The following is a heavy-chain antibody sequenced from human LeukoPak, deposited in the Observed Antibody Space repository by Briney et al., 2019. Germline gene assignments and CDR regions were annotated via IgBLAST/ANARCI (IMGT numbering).Heavy chain of an antibody. CDR3: ARGGYCSSTSCLYFDY. Sequence: SQTLSLTCTVSGGSISSGDYYWSWIRQPPGKGLEWIGYIYYSGSTYYNPSLKSRVTISVDTSKNQFSLKLSSVTAADTAVYYCARGGYCSSTSCLYFDYWGQGTLVSVSS. V-gene: IGHV4-30-4*08. CDR2: IYYSGST. J-gene: IGHJ4*02. D-gene: IGHD2-2*01. CDR1: GGSISSGDYY.